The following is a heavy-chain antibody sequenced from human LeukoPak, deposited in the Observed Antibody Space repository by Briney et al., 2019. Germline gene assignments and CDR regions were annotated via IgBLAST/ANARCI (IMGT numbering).Heavy chain of an antibody. CDR1: GFTFSSYW. J-gene: IGHJ4*02. D-gene: IGHD5-18*01. CDR2: IKQDGSEK. Sequence: GGSLRLSCAASGFTFSSYWMSWVRQAPGKGLEWVANIKQDGSEKYYVDSVKGRFTISRDNAKNSLYLQMNSLRAEDTAVYYCARGARDTAMVRGNYSDYWGQGTLVTVSS. CDR3: ARGARDTAMVRGNYSDY. V-gene: IGHV3-7*03.